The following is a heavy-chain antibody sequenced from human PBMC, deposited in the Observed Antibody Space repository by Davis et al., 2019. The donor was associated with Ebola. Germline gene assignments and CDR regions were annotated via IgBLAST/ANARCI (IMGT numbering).Heavy chain of an antibody. J-gene: IGHJ6*02. CDR1: EFTFNDYW. CDR2: IKQDGSEK. CDR3: ARGAGALV. V-gene: IGHV3-7*01. Sequence: GESLKISCVVSEFTFNDYWMIWVRQAPGKGLEWVANIKQDGSEKYYVDSVKGRFTISRDNAKNSLYLQMNSLRAEDTAVYYCARGAGALVWGQGTTVTVSS.